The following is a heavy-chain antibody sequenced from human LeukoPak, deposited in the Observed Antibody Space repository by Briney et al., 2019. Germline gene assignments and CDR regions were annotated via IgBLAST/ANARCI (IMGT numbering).Heavy chain of an antibody. CDR1: GFIFSSYG. J-gene: IGHJ4*02. Sequence: PGGSLRLSRSASGFIFSSYGMQWVRQAPGKGLEYVSAVTTDGSSTYYADSVKGRFTISRDNSKNTLYLQMSSLRAEDTAVYYCAKDRVCSGGSCYYDYWGQGTLVTVSS. CDR3: AKDRVCSGGSCYYDY. V-gene: IGHV3-64D*06. D-gene: IGHD2-15*01. CDR2: VTTDGSST.